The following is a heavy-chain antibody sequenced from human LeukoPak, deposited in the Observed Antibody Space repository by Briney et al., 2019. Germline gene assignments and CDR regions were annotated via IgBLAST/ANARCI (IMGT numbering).Heavy chain of an antibody. CDR3: ARDQDVAAPESVDYYYGMDV. Sequence: GASVKVSCKASGYTFTSYYMHWVRQAPGQGLEWMGIINPSGGSTSYAQKFQGRVTMTRDTSTSTVYMELSSLRAEDTAVYYCARDQDVAAPESVDYYYGMDVWGQGTTVTVSS. CDR1: GYTFTSYY. V-gene: IGHV1-46*01. J-gene: IGHJ6*02. CDR2: INPSGGST. D-gene: IGHD6-13*01.